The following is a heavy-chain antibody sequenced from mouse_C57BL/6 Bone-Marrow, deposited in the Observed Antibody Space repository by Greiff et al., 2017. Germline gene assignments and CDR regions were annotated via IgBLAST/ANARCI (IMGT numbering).Heavy chain of an antibody. J-gene: IGHJ1*03. Sequence: VQLQQPGAELVMPGASVKLSCKASGYTFTSYWMHWVKQRPGQGLEWIGEIDPSDSYTNYNQKFKGKSTLTVDKSSSTAYMQLSSLTSEDSAVYYCARRRRWYDVGGTGTTVTVS. D-gene: IGHD2-1*01. V-gene: IGHV1-69*01. CDR1: GYTFTSYW. CDR2: IDPSDSYT. CDR3: ARRRRWYDV.